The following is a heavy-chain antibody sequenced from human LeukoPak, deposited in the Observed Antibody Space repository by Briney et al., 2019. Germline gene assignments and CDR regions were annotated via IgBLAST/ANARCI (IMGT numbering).Heavy chain of an antibody. J-gene: IGHJ4*02. D-gene: IGHD2-15*01. CDR2: IHYSGSA. V-gene: IGHV4-39*01. CDR3: ARQDAAYSGSTEYYFDY. Sequence: SETLSLTCTVSGGSISSSSYYWGWIRQPPGKGLEWIGSIHYSGSAYYNPSLKSRVTISVDTFSLKLSSVTAADMAVYYCARQDAAYSGSTEYYFDYWGQGTLVTVSS. CDR1: GGSISSSSYY.